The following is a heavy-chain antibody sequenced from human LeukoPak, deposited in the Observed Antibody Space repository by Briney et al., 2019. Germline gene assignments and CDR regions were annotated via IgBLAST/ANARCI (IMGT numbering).Heavy chain of an antibody. V-gene: IGHV4-38-2*01. D-gene: IGHD6-6*01. J-gene: IGHJ4*02. CDR3: ARLPGASRPRYYFDY. Sequence: SETLSLTCAVSGSSINSGYYWGWIRQPPGKGLEWIGTISDRGSTYNNPSLKSRVTISVDTSKNQLSLKLTSVTAADTAVYYCARLPGASRPRYYFDYWGQGTLVTVSS. CDR2: ISDRGST. CDR1: GSSINSGYY.